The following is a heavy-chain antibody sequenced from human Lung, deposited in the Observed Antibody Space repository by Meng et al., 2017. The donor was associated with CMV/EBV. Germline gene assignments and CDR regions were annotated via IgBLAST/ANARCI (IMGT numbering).Heavy chain of an antibody. CDR2: LHRRGRS. CDR1: GDSITNHHW. D-gene: IGHD3-10*01. CDR3: MSRSGGSV. V-gene: IGHV4-4*01. Sequence: APLMAPAPHRVTPPATLSPTCAGYGDSITNHHWPAWARQPPGMGLGWIGELHRRGRSASHPSIKSRVSMSIDKSKTQFSLKLTSVNAADKAVDTCMSRSGGSVWGQGTLVTVSS. J-gene: IGHJ1*01.